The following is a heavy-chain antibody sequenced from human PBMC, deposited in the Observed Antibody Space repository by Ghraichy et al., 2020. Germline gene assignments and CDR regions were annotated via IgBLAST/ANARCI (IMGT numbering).Heavy chain of an antibody. CDR1: GYTFTTYD. J-gene: IGHJ4*02. D-gene: IGHD3-22*01. V-gene: IGHV1-8*01. Sequence: ASVKVSCKASGYTFTTYDINWVRQATGQGLEWMGWTNPNTGNTGYVQKFQGRVTMTSDTSISTAYMELSSLRSEDTAVYYCARAHKYYDSSGYYLYYFDYWGQGTLVTVSS. CDR2: TNPNTGNT. CDR3: ARAHKYYDSSGYYLYYFDY.